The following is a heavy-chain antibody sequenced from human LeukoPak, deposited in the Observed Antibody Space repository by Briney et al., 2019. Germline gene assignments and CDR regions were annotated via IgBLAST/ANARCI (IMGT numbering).Heavy chain of an antibody. CDR1: GFTFSSYW. CDR2: IKQDGSEK. D-gene: IGHD3-10*01. J-gene: IGHJ6*03. V-gene: IGHV3-7*01. CDR3: ASLWFGELYYYYMDV. Sequence: PGGSLRLSCAASGFTFSSYWMSWVRQAPGKGLEGVANIKQDGSEKYYVDSVKGRFTISRDNAKNSLYLQMNSLRAEDTAVYYCASLWFGELYYYYMDVWGKGTTVTVSS.